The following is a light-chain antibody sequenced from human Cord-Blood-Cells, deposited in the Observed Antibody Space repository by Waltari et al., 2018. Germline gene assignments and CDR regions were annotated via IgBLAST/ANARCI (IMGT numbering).Light chain of an antibody. CDR3: EPRSNWLFN. CDR2: DAS. J-gene: IGKJ3*01. V-gene: IGKV3-11*01. CDR1: QSVSSY. Sequence: EIVFTQSPATLSLSPGARATSSGTASQSVSSYLAWYQQKPGQAPRLLIYDASNRATGIPARFSGSGSGTDFTITISRLELEDFAVYYCEPRSNWLFNFGPGTKVDIK.